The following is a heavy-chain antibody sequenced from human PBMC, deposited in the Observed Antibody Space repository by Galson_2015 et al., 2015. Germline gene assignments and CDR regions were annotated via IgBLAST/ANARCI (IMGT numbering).Heavy chain of an antibody. J-gene: IGHJ4*02. Sequence: SLRLSCAASGFTFSSYGMHWVCQAPGKGLEWVAVISYDGSNKYYADSVKGRFTNSRDNSKNTLYLQMNSLRAEDTAVYYCAKDHSPFSVAGYFDYWGQGTLVTVSA. V-gene: IGHV3-30*18. CDR3: AKDHSPFSVAGYFDY. CDR2: ISYDGSNK. CDR1: GFTFSSYG. D-gene: IGHD6-19*01.